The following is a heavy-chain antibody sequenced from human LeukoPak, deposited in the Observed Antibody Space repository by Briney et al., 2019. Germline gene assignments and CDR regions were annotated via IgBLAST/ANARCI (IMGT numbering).Heavy chain of an antibody. CDR1: GLTFTNYG. V-gene: IGHV3-23*01. Sequence: GGSLRLSCVASGLTFTNYGMMWVRQAPGKGLEWVSAISGSGGSTYYADSVKGRFTISRDNSKNTLYLQMNSLRAEDTAVYYCANPGSGWGQGTLVTVSS. CDR2: ISGSGGST. CDR3: ANPGSG. D-gene: IGHD3-10*01. J-gene: IGHJ4*02.